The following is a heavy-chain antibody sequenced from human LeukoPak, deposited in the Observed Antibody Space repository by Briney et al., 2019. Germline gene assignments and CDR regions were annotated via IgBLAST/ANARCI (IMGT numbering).Heavy chain of an antibody. J-gene: IGHJ5*02. CDR1: GGTFSSYA. CDR2: IIPIFGTA. D-gene: IGHD3-22*01. Sequence: ASVKVSCKASGGTFSSYAISWVRQAPGQGLEWMGGIIPIFGTANYAQKFQGRVTMTEDTSTDTAYMELSSLRSEDTAVYYCATDLSQKTYYYDSSGPTYNPWGQGTLVTVSS. V-gene: IGHV1-69*06. CDR3: ATDLSQKTYYYDSSGPTYNP.